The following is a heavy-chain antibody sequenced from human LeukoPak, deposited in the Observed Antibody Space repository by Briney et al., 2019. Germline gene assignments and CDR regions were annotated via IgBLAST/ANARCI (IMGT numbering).Heavy chain of an antibody. CDR3: ARVRECLGGGCHNYFDY. V-gene: IGHV3-74*01. D-gene: IGHD2-15*01. Sequence: PGGSLRLSCVASGFTFSSYWMHWVRQAPGKGLVWVSRIDSDGSSTTYADSVKGRFTISGDNAQNTLYLQMNSLRAEDTAVYYCARVRECLGGGCHNYFDYWGQGTLVTVSS. CDR1: GFTFSSYW. J-gene: IGHJ4*02. CDR2: IDSDGSST.